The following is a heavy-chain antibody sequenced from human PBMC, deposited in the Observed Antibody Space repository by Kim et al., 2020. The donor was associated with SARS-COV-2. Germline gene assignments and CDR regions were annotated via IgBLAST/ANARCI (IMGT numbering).Heavy chain of an antibody. D-gene: IGHD3-10*01. V-gene: IGHV4-34*01. Sequence: PSLKSRVTISVDTSKNQFSLKLSSVTAADTAVYYCARENYYGSGSYYGDYWGQGTLVTVSS. CDR3: ARENYYGSGSYYGDY. J-gene: IGHJ4*02.